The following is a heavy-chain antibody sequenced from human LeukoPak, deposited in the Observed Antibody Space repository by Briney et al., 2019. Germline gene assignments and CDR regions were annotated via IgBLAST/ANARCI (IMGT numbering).Heavy chain of an antibody. Sequence: SETLSLTCTVSGGSISSGGYYWSWIRQHPGKGLEWIGYIYYSGSTYYNPSLKSRVTISADTSKSQFSLKLSSVTAADTAVYYCARAPPTYYYDSSGYSPFDYWGQGTLVTVSS. CDR3: ARAPPTYYYDSSGYSPFDY. CDR1: GGSISSGGYY. D-gene: IGHD3-22*01. J-gene: IGHJ4*02. V-gene: IGHV4-31*03. CDR2: IYYSGST.